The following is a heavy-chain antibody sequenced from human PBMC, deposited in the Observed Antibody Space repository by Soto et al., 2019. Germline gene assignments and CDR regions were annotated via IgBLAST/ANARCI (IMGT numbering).Heavy chain of an antibody. CDR2: IRSKANNNAT. J-gene: IGHJ4*02. CDR3: VIEGAGFGQ. Sequence: EVQLVESGGGLVQPWGSVRLSCAASGFTFSVSSMHWVRQAPGKGLEWLGRIRSKANNNATTYSEEVRGRFIISRDDSQYTMFLQMRSLRSEDTAMYYCVIEGAGFGQWGQGSLVTVSS. CDR1: GFTFSVSS. D-gene: IGHD1-26*01. V-gene: IGHV3-73*01.